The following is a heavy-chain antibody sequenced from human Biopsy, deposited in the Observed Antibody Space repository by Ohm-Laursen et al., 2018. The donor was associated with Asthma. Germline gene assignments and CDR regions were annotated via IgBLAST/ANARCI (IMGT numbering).Heavy chain of an antibody. CDR3: VRAVRNEQWLAPFDY. CDR2: VYWTGST. D-gene: IGHD6-19*01. J-gene: IGHJ4*02. Sequence: SDTLSLTWSVYGGSISGFYWSWIRQSPEKGLEWMGYVYWTGSTNYNPSLKSRITMSVDTSKNRMFLELTSVTAADTAIYYCVRAVRNEQWLAPFDYWGQGKPVTVSS. CDR1: GGSISGFY. V-gene: IGHV4-59*07.